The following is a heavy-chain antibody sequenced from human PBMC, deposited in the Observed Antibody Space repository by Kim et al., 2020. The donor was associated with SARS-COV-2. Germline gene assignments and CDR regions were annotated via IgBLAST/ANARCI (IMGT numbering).Heavy chain of an antibody. CDR3: ANCHSEWVNDAFDI. D-gene: IGHD1-26*01. Sequence: GGSLRLSCAASGFTFDSYAMSWVRQAPGKGLEWVSYISGGGAKTYYAGSVKGRFTISRDNTKNTLFLQLNSLGAEDTALYYCANCHSEWVNDAFDICGLGTMVTVSS. V-gene: IGHV3-23*01. CDR1: GFTFDSYA. CDR2: ISGGGAKT. J-gene: IGHJ3*02.